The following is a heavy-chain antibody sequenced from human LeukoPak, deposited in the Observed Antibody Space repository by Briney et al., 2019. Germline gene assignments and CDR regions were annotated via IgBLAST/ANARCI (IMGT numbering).Heavy chain of an antibody. CDR1: GGSISSTSFS. CDR3: ASSVSTWSHTTNYCSYYLDV. D-gene: IGHD2-2*01. J-gene: IGHJ6*03. V-gene: IGHV4-39*01. CDR2: VPMSGRT. Sequence: PETLSLTCAISGGSISSTSFSWNWIRQSPGKGLEWIGTVPMSGRTNYGPSFNSRVTISVATSKTQFSLTLTSVSAADTAFYFCASSVSTWSHTTNYCSYYLDVWGKGTPVTVSS.